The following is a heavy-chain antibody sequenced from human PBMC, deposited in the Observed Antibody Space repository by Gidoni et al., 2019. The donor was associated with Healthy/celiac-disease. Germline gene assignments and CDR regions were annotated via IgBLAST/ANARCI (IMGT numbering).Heavy chain of an antibody. J-gene: IGHJ4*02. CDR1: GYTFTSYD. D-gene: IGHD2-2*01. Sequence: QVQLVQSGAEVKKPGASVQVSCKASGYTFTSYDINWVRQATGQGLEWMGWMDPNSGNTGYAQKFQGRVTMTRNTSISTAYMELSSLRSEDTAVYYCARVRGDRYQLLLDFDYWGQGTLVTVSS. CDR3: ARVRGDRYQLLLDFDY. V-gene: IGHV1-8*01. CDR2: MDPNSGNT.